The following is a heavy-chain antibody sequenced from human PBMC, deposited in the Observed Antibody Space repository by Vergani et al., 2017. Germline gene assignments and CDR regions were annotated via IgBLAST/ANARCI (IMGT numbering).Heavy chain of an antibody. J-gene: IGHJ4*02. CDR2: IYYSGST. V-gene: IGHV4-38-2*01. Sequence: QVQLQESGPGLVKPPGTLSLTCAVSGDSISSTYYWGWIRQPPGKGLEWIGSIYYSGSTYYNPSLKSRVSISVDTSKSQFSLKLNSVTVADTAVYYCARSRPYCTSGSCPAIWGQGTLVTVSS. CDR1: GDSISSTYY. D-gene: IGHD2-15*01. CDR3: ARSRPYCTSGSCPAI.